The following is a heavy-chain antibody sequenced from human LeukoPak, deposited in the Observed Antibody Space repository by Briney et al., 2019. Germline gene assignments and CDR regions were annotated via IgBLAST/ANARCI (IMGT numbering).Heavy chain of an antibody. CDR2: IIPIFGIA. J-gene: IGHJ4*02. CDR3: ARSYCSGGSCYNYFDY. CDR1: GGTFSSYA. D-gene: IGHD2-15*01. Sequence: GASVKVSCKASGGTFSSYAISWVRQAPGQGLEWMGGIIPIFGIANYAQKFQGRVTITADKSTSTAYMELSSLRSEDTAVYYCARSYCSGGSCYNYFDYWGQGTLVTVSS. V-gene: IGHV1-69*10.